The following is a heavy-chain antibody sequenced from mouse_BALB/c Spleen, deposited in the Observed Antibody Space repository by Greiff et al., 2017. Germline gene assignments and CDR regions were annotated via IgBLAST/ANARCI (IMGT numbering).Heavy chain of an antibody. CDR2: IDPETGGT. D-gene: IGHD1-1*01. CDR1: GYTFTDYE. V-gene: IGHV1-15*01. J-gene: IGHJ1*01. CDR3: ARDYVLYFDV. Sequence: LQQSGAELVRPGASVTLSCKASGYTFTDYEMHWVKQTPVHGLEWIGAIDPETGGTAYNQKFKGKATLTADKSSSTAYMELRSLTSEDSAVYYCARDYVLYFDVWGAGTTVTVSS.